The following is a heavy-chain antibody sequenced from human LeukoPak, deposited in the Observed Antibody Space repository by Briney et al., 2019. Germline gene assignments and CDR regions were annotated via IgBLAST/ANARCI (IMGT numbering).Heavy chain of an antibody. CDR3: ARVMGNYASDY. CDR1: GFSFSDYY. Sequence: GGSLRLSCAASGFSFSDYYMSWIRQAPGKGPEWVSYISSSGDTMSYADSVKGRFTISRDNAKNSLYLQMSSLRAEDAAIYYCARVMGNYASDYWGQGALVTVSS. J-gene: IGHJ4*02. V-gene: IGHV3-11*04. CDR2: ISSSGDTM. D-gene: IGHD1-7*01.